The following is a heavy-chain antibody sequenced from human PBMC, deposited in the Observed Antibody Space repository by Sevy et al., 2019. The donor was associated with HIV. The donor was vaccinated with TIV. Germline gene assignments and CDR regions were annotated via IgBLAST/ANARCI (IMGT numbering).Heavy chain of an antibody. CDR1: GYTFTGYY. J-gene: IGHJ3*02. CDR2: INPNSGGT. Sequence: ASVKVSCRTPGYTFTGYYIHWVRQAPGQGLEWMGWINPNSGGTNYAQKFQGRVTMTPDTSISTAYMELSKLRSDDMAVYYCARGRGWWVPEDAFHIWGQGTMVTVSS. V-gene: IGHV1-2*02. CDR3: ARGRGWWVPEDAFHI. D-gene: IGHD2-15*01.